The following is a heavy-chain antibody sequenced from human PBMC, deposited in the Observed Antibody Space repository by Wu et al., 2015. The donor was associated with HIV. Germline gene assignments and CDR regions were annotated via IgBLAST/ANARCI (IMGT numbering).Heavy chain of an antibody. CDR1: GYTLTKLS. J-gene: IGHJ3*02. V-gene: IGHV1-24*01. D-gene: IGHD3-10*01. Sequence: VPLEQSGAEVKKPGASVKVSCKVSGYTLTKLSMHWVRQAPGKGLEWMGGVNPANGESVYAQNFQGRLTMTEDTSTDTAYVELRSLRFEDTAVYYCTTLRGGYYAGSDIPAAFDIWGQGTMVTVSP. CDR3: TTLRGGYYAGSDIPAAFDI. CDR2: VNPANGES.